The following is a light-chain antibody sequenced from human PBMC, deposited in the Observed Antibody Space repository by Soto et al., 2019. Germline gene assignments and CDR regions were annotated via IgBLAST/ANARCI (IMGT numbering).Light chain of an antibody. V-gene: IGKV3-15*01. J-gene: IGKJ1*01. CDR3: QQYNNWPQT. Sequence: ETMMTQSPDTLSVSLGERATLSCRASQSLRSSLAWYQQKPGQAPRLLIYDASTRATGIPARFSGRGSGTDFTLTISGLQSEDFAVYYCQQYNNWPQTFGQGTKVEIK. CDR2: DAS. CDR1: QSLRSS.